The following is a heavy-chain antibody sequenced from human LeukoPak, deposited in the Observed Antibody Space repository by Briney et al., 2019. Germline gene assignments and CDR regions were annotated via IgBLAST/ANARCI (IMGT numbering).Heavy chain of an antibody. Sequence: ASVKVSCKASGYTFTSYAMHWVRQAPGQRLEWMGWINAGNGNTKYSQKFQGRVTITRDTSASTAYMELSSLRSEDTAVYYCARDQGGDYGGDGYYYGMDVWGQGTTVTVSS. D-gene: IGHD4-23*01. J-gene: IGHJ6*02. CDR3: ARDQGGDYGGDGYYYGMDV. V-gene: IGHV1-3*01. CDR2: INAGNGNT. CDR1: GYTFTSYA.